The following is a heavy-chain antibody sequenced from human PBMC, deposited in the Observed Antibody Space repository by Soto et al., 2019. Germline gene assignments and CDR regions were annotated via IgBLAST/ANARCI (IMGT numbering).Heavy chain of an antibody. CDR2: INSDGSST. CDR3: ARDRADVEPPACPPMFDY. J-gene: IGHJ4*02. V-gene: IGHV3-74*01. Sequence: GGSLRLSCAASGFSFSSHWMHWVRHVAGKGLVWVSRINSDGSSTAYADSVRGRFTMFRDNSKNTLYLQMNSLSAEDTGVYHCARDRADVEPPACPPMFDYWGQGTVVTISS. CDR1: GFSFSSHW. D-gene: IGHD1-1*01.